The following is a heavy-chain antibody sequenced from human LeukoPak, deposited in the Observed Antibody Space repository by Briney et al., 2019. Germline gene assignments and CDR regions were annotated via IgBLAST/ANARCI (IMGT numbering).Heavy chain of an antibody. D-gene: IGHD3-10*01. CDR1: GFTFSIHG. CDR3: ATVGRGLYSMDV. Sequence: GGSLRLSCASSGFTFSIHGMIWVRQTPGKGLEWGSYIINSGGTIYYADSVQGRFTISRDNAKNSLYLQMNSLRDEDTAVYYCATVGRGLYSMDVWGQGTTVTVSS. CDR2: IINSGGTI. J-gene: IGHJ6*02. V-gene: IGHV3-48*02.